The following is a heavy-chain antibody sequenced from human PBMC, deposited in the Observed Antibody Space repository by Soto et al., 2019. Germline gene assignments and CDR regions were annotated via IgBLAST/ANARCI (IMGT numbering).Heavy chain of an antibody. D-gene: IGHD3-16*02. Sequence: GESLKISCKGSGYSFALYWNGWVRQMPGKDLEWMGIIYPSDSDVRYSPSFQGQVTMSADKSISTVYLQWNSLKASDTAMYYCARIIADWYFDLLGRGPLVTVSS. V-gene: IGHV5-51*01. CDR1: GYSFALYW. CDR3: ARIIADWYFDL. J-gene: IGHJ2*01. CDR2: IYPSDSDV.